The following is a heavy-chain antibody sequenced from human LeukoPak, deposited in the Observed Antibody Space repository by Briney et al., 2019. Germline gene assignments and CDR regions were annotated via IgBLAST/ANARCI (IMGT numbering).Heavy chain of an antibody. V-gene: IGHV3-23*01. CDR1: GFTFSNYA. J-gene: IGHJ4*02. CDR2: LSGSGHST. CDR3: ARRGYYDSSGYFDY. Sequence: GGSLRLSCAASGFTFSNYAMSWVRQAPGKGLEWVSGLSGSGHSTYYADSVKGRFTISRDNSKNTLYLQMNSLRAEDTAVYYCARRGYYDSSGYFDYWGQGTLVTVSP. D-gene: IGHD3-22*01.